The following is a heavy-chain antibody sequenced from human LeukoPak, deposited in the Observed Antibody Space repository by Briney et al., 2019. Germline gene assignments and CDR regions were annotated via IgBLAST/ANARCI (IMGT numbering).Heavy chain of an antibody. CDR3: ARERNIVVLPAAGYGMDV. CDR1: GGSFSGYY. J-gene: IGHJ6*02. CDR2: INHSGST. Sequence: PSETLSLTCAVYGGSFSGYYWSWIRQPPGKGLEWIGEINHSGSTNYNPSLKSRVTISVDTSKNQFSLKLSSVTAADTAVYYCARERNIVVLPAAGYGMDVWGQGTTVTVSS. D-gene: IGHD2-2*01. V-gene: IGHV4-34*01.